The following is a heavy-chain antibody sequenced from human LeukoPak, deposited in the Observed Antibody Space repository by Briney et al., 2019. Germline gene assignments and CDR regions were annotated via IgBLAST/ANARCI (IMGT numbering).Heavy chain of an antibody. Sequence: SQTLSLTCAISGDSFSSNSAAWNWLRQSPSRGLEWLGSTYYRSKWYNDYAVSVKSRITINPDTSKNQFSLQMNSVTPEDTAVYYCARARYYYDSSCPEMPDPPFDYWGQGTLVTVSS. CDR1: GDSFSSNSAA. CDR2: TYYRSKWYN. D-gene: IGHD3-22*01. J-gene: IGHJ4*02. V-gene: IGHV6-1*01. CDR3: ARARYYYDSSCPEMPDPPFDY.